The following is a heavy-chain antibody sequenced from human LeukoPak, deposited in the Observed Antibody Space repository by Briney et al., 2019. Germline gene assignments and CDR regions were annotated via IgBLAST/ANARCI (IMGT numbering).Heavy chain of an antibody. CDR3: ARYLYGDYGY. V-gene: IGHV3-33*01. Sequence: GGSLRLSCAASGFTFSSYGMHWVRQAPGKGLEWVAVIWYDGSNKYYADSVKGRFTISRDNAKNSLYLQMNSLRAEDTAVYYCARYLYGDYGYWGQGTLVTVSS. J-gene: IGHJ4*02. CDR2: IWYDGSNK. CDR1: GFTFSSYG. D-gene: IGHD4-17*01.